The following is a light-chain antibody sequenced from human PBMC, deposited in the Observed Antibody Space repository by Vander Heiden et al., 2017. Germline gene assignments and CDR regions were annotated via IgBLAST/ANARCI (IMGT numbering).Light chain of an antibody. CDR1: SSNIGSNY. V-gene: IGLV1-47*02. CDR2: SNN. Sequence: QSVLTQPPSASGTPGQRVTISFSGSSSNIGSNYVYGYQQLPGTAPKLLIYSNNQRPSGVPDRFSGSKSGTSASLAISGLRSEDEADYYCAAWDDSLSGLWVFGGGTKLTVL. CDR3: AAWDDSLSGLWV. J-gene: IGLJ3*02.